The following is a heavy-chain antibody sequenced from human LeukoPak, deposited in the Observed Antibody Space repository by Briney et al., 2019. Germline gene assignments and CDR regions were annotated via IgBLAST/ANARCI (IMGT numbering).Heavy chain of an antibody. J-gene: IGHJ4*02. D-gene: IGHD1-1*01. CDR2: IKPDGGEK. CDR1: GFTFSISW. CDR3: AEGTTG. Sequence: GGSLRLSCATSGFTFSISWMTWVRQAPGKGLEWVANIKPDGGEKFYVDSVKGRFTISRDNAKNSLYLQMNSLRAEDTAVYYCAEGTTGWGQGTLVTVSS. V-gene: IGHV3-7*01.